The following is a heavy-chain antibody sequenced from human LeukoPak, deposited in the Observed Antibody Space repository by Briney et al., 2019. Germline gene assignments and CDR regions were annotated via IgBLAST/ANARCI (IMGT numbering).Heavy chain of an antibody. CDR1: GFTFSSYS. D-gene: IGHD4-17*01. CDR2: ITGTGST. CDR3: AKSTVTTTAAYDI. J-gene: IGHJ3*02. Sequence: GGSLRLSCAASGFTFSSYSMNWVRQAPGKGLEWVSAITGTGSTYYADSVRGRFTISRDISTAILFLQMNSLRGEDTALNYCAKSTVTTTAAYDIWGRGTVVTISS. V-gene: IGHV3-23*01.